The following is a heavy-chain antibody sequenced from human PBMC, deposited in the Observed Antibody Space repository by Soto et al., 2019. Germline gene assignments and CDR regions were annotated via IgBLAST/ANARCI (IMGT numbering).Heavy chain of an antibody. CDR2: IYWDDDK. J-gene: IGHJ6*02. CDR1: AFSLSTGGVG. CDR3: IQSRCGGDCLQSYASYYYYGMDV. Sequence: SGPTLVNPTQTLTLTCTFSAFSLSTGGVGVGWIRQPPGKALEWLALIYWDDDKRYSPSLRSRLTITKETSKNQVVLTMTNMDPVDTATYYCIQSRCGGDCLQSYASYYYYGMDVWGQGTTVTVSS. V-gene: IGHV2-5*02. D-gene: IGHD2-21*02.